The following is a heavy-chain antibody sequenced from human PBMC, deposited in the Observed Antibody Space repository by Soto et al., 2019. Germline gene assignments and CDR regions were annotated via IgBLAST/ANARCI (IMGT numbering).Heavy chain of an antibody. CDR2: IYWDDDK. J-gene: IGHJ6*02. V-gene: IGHV2-5*02. Sequence: SGPTLVNPTQTLTLTCPFSGFSLTTSGVGVAWIRQPPGEALEWLALIYWDDDKRYSPSLKSRLTITKDTSKNQVVLTMTNMDPVDTATYYCAHKGGRGAGMDVWGQGTMVTVSS. D-gene: IGHD2-15*01. CDR1: GFSLTTSGVG. CDR3: AHKGGRGAGMDV.